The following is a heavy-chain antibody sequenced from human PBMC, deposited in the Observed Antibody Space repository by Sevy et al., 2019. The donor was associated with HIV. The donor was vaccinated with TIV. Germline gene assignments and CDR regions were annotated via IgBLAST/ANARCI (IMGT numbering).Heavy chain of an antibody. Sequence: GGSLRLSCAASGFTFDDYAMHWVRQAPGKGLEWVSGISWNSVSIGYADSVKGRFTISRNNAKNSLYLQMNSLRAEDTALYYCAKDRGGDTIYGLAIIPYGMDVWGQGTAVTVSS. V-gene: IGHV3-9*01. J-gene: IGHJ6*02. CDR3: AKDRGGDTIYGLAIIPYGMDV. D-gene: IGHD3-3*01. CDR2: ISWNSVSI. CDR1: GFTFDDYA.